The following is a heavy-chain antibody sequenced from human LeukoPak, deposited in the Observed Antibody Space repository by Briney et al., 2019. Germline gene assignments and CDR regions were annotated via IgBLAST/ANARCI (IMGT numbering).Heavy chain of an antibody. CDR3: ARFRYSSSWFDDY. J-gene: IGHJ4*02. V-gene: IGHV3-11*04. CDR1: GFTFSDYY. D-gene: IGHD6-13*01. Sequence: PGGSLRLSCAASGFTFSDYYMSWIRQAPGKGLEWVSYISSSGSTIYYADSVKGRFTISRDNAKNSLYLQMNSLRAEDTAVYYCARFRYSSSWFDDYWGQGTLVTVSS. CDR2: ISSSGSTI.